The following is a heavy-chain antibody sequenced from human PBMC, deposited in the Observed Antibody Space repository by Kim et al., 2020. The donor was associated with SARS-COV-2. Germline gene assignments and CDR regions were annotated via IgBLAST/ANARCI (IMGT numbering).Heavy chain of an antibody. Sequence: GGSLRLSCAASGFTFSSYWMSWVRQAPGKGLEWVANIKQDGSEKYYVDSVKGRFTISRDNAKNSLYLQMNSLRAEDTAVYYCARGGRRVGWLLSLDYWGQGTLVTVSS. D-gene: IGHD5-12*01. J-gene: IGHJ4*02. V-gene: IGHV3-7*01. CDR1: GFTFSSYW. CDR2: IKQDGSEK. CDR3: ARGGRRVGWLLSLDY.